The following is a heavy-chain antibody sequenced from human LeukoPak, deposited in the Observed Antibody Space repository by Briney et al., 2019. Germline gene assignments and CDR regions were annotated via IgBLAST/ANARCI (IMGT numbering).Heavy chain of an antibody. J-gene: IGHJ4*02. CDR1: GVSINTCCYY. V-gene: IGHV4-61*01. D-gene: IGHD5-18*01. CDR2: KYYSGST. Sequence: TSETLSLTCDVSGVSINTCCYYWTWIRQPPEKGLEWIGYKYYSGSTRYNSSLRSRLTISLDTSKNQFSLRLTSVTAADTAVYYCARGRSYGFDFDSWGPGTLVIVSS. CDR3: ARGRSYGFDFDS.